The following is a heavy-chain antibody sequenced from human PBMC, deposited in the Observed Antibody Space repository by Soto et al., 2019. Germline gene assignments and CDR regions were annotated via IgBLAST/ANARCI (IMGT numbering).Heavy chain of an antibody. D-gene: IGHD4-4*01. CDR3: ARGMTTVTTLDY. CDR2: IYHSGST. Sequence: SETLSRTCSVSGDSISSVGYAGRGIRQPPGKGLEWIGYIYHSGSTYYNPSLKSRITISIDRSKNQLSLKLSSVTAADTAVYYCARGMTTVTTLDYWGQGTLVPVSS. V-gene: IGHV4-30-2*01. J-gene: IGHJ4*02. CDR1: GDSISSVGYA.